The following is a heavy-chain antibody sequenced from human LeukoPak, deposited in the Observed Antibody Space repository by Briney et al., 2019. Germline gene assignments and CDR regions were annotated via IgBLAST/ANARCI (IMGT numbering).Heavy chain of an antibody. V-gene: IGHV4-59*12. CDR2: IYYSGST. CDR1: GGSISSYY. CDR3: ARGAIDFWSGYYSNYFDY. D-gene: IGHD3-3*01. Sequence: PSETLSLTCTVSGGSISSYYWSWIRQPPGKGLEWIGYIYYSGSTNYNPSLKSRVTISVDRSKNQFSLKLSSVTAADTAVYYCARGAIDFWSGYYSNYFDYWGQGTLVTVSS. J-gene: IGHJ4*02.